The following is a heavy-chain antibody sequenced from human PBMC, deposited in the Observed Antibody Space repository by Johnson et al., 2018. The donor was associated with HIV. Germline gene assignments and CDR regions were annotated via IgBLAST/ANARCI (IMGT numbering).Heavy chain of an antibody. CDR3: AYSSSPLSGDAFDI. CDR1: GFTFSSFD. V-gene: IGHV3-30*03. CDR2: ISYDGSNK. Sequence: QVQLVESGGGVVQPGRSLRVSCGTSGFTFSSFDMHWVRQAPGKGLEWVAVISYDGSNKYYADSVKGRFNISRDNSRNTLYLQMNSLRAEDTAVYYCAYSSSPLSGDAFDIWGQGTMVTVSS. D-gene: IGHD6-6*01. J-gene: IGHJ3*02.